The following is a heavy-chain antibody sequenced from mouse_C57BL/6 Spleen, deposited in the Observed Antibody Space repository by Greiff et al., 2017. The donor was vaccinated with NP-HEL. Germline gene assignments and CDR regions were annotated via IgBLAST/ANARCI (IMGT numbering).Heavy chain of an antibody. J-gene: IGHJ1*03. D-gene: IGHD2-3*01. V-gene: IGHV3-8*01. CDR3: ARGDGYYYWYFDV. CDR1: GYSITSDY. CDR2: ISYSGST. Sequence: EVHLVESGPGLAKPSQTLSLTCSVTGYSITSDYWNWIRKFPGNKLEYMGYISYSGSTYYNPSLKSRISITRDTSKNQYYLQLNSVTTEDTATYYCARGDGYYYWYFDVWGTGTTVTVSS.